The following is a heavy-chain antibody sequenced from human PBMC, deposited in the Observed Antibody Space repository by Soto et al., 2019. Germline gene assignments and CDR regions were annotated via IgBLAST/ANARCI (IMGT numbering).Heavy chain of an antibody. CDR1: GFTFNNYW. V-gene: IGHV3-74*03. D-gene: IGHD3-10*01. CDR2: INSDGSSI. CDR3: GRGVEVWFGDPNWFDP. Sequence: EVQLVESGGGLVQPGGSLRLSCTASGFTFNNYWMHWVRQAPGKGLVWVSRINSDGSSITYADSVKGRFAISRDNAKNALYLHINSLKAEDTAVYYCGRGVEVWFGDPNWFDPWGQGTLVTVSS. J-gene: IGHJ5*02.